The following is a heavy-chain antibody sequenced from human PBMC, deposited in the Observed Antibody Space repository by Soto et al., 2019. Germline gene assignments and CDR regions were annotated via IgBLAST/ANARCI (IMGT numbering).Heavy chain of an antibody. CDR3: ARNTDSSGWYGMDV. J-gene: IGHJ6*01. D-gene: IGHD6-19*01. Sequence: GESLKISFKGSGYSFTSYLISWVRQMPGEGLEWMGRIDPSDSYTNYSPSFQGHVTISADKSISTAYLQWSSLKASDTAMYYCARNTDSSGWYGMDVWGQGTTVTVS. CDR1: GYSFTSYL. V-gene: IGHV5-10-1*01. CDR2: IDPSDSYT.